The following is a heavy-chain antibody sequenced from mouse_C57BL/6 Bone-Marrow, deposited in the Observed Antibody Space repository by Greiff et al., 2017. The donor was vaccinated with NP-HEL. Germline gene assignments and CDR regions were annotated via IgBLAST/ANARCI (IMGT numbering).Heavy chain of an antibody. V-gene: IGHV1-55*01. CDR3: ARRGLYGSSSNYFDY. CDR1: GYTFTSYW. D-gene: IGHD1-1*01. Sequence: VKLQQPGAELVKPGASVKMSCKASGYTFTSYWITWVKQRPGQGLEWIGDIYPGSGSTNYNEKFKSKATLTVDTSSSTAYMQLSSLTSEDSAVYYCARRGLYGSSSNYFDYWGQGTTLTVSS. J-gene: IGHJ2*01. CDR2: IYPGSGST.